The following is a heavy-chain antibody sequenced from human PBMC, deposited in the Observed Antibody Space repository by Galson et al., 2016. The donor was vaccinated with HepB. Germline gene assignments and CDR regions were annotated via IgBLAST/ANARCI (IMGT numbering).Heavy chain of an antibody. D-gene: IGHD6-13*01. CDR2: IYNSGTT. Sequence: SETLSLTCYVSGGSIRSNRYYWGWIRQPPGKGLEWIGSIYNSGTTYYSPSLKSRILMSVDPSNNHFSLKLRSVTAPDTAVYYCARHAMRATAAGPGYFDFWGQGKPVTVSS. V-gene: IGHV4-39*01. CDR3: ARHAMRATAAGPGYFDF. CDR1: GGSIRSNRYY. J-gene: IGHJ4*02.